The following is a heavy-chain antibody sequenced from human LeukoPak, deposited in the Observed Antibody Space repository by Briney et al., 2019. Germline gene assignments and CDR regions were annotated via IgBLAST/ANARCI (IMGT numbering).Heavy chain of an antibody. J-gene: IGHJ4*02. CDR3: ARDLDEVIVGGWDY. CDR1: GYIFINYG. D-gene: IGHD3-22*01. Sequence: ASVKVSCKASGYIFINYGINWVRQAPGQGLEWMGRITAYNGNTNYAQNLQGRVTLTTDTSTSTAYMEVKNLRSDDTAVYYCARDLDEVIVGGWDYWGRGTLVTVSS. CDR2: ITAYNGNT. V-gene: IGHV1-18*01.